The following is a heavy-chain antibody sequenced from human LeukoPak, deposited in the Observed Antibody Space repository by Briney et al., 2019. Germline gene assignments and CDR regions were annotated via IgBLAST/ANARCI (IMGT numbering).Heavy chain of an antibody. CDR2: INPNSGGT. D-gene: IGHD3-3*01. CDR3: ARDTPPGGYDFWSGPLGDAFDI. CDR1: RYTFTGYY. V-gene: IGHV1-2*02. J-gene: IGHJ3*02. Sequence: EASVKVSCKASRYTFTGYYMHWVRQAPGQGLEWMGWINPNSGGTNYAQKFQGRVTMTRDTSISTAYMELSRLRSDDTAVYYCARDTPPGGYDFWSGPLGDAFDIWGQGTMVTVSS.